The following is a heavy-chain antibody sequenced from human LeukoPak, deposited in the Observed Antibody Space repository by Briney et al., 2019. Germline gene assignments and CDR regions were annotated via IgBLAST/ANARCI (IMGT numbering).Heavy chain of an antibody. CDR1: GFTFSSYA. V-gene: IGHV3-30-3*01. D-gene: IGHD4-17*01. CDR2: ISYDGSNE. Sequence: GGSLRLSCAASGFTFSSYALNWVRQAPGKGLEWVAVISYDGSNESYADSVKGRFTISRDNSKNTLSLQVNSLRAEDTAVYYCAKDGGDYEEYYFDYWGQGTLVTVSS. J-gene: IGHJ4*02. CDR3: AKDGGDYEEYYFDY.